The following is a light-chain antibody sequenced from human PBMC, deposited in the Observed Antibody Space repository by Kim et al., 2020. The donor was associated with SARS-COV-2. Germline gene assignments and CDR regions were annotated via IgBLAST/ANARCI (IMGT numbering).Light chain of an antibody. Sequence: LSASVGDRVTITGRASQGISNYLAWYQQKPGKVPKLLIYAASTLQSGVPSRFSGSGSGTDFTLTISSLQPEDVATYYCQKYNSAPLFGGGTKVEI. CDR1: QGISNY. CDR2: AAS. V-gene: IGKV1-27*01. J-gene: IGKJ4*01. CDR3: QKYNSAPL.